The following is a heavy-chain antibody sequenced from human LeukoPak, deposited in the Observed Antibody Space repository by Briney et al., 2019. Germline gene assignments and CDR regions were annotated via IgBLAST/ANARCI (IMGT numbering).Heavy chain of an antibody. CDR3: ARVFSLYGSGSYYLDY. D-gene: IGHD3-10*01. J-gene: IGHJ4*02. CDR2: ISSSSSYI. V-gene: IGHV3-21*01. Sequence: GGSLRLSCAASGFTFSSYAMNWVRPAPGKGLEWVSSISSSSSYIYYADSVKGRFTISRDNAKNSLYLQMNSLRAEDTAVYYCARVFSLYGSGSYYLDYWGQGTLVTVSS. CDR1: GFTFSSYA.